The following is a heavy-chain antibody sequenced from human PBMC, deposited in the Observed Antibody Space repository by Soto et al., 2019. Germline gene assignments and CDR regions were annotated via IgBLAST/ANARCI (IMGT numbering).Heavy chain of an antibody. Sequence: QTLSLTCAISGDSVSSNSAAWNWIRQSPSRGLEWLGRTYYRSKWYNDYAVSVKSRITINPDTSKNQFSLQLNSVTPEDTAVYYCARVQEVGYSGSRVFDYWGQGTLVTVSS. V-gene: IGHV6-1*01. CDR1: GDSVSSNSAA. D-gene: IGHD5-12*01. J-gene: IGHJ4*02. CDR3: ARVQEVGYSGSRVFDY. CDR2: TYYRSKWYN.